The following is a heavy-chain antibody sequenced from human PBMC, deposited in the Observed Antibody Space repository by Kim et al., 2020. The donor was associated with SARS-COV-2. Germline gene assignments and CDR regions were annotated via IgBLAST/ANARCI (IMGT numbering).Heavy chain of an antibody. CDR2: IYYSGST. J-gene: IGHJ4*02. Sequence: SETLSLTCTVSGGSISSGGYYWSWIRQHPGKGLEWIGYIYYSGSTYYNPSLKSRVTISVDTSKNQFSLKLSSVTAADTAVYYCARVPPRNYMVRGVYYFDYWGQGTLVTVSS. D-gene: IGHD3-10*01. CDR3: ARVPPRNYMVRGVYYFDY. CDR1: GGSISSGGYY. V-gene: IGHV4-31*03.